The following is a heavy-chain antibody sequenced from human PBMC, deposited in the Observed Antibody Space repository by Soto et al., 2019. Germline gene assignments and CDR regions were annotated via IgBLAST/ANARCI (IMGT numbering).Heavy chain of an antibody. CDR1: GGSISSGGYY. CDR3: ARGHDYVWGSYRSSDAFDI. CDR2: IYYSGST. D-gene: IGHD3-16*02. J-gene: IGHJ3*02. V-gene: IGHV4-31*03. Sequence: QVQLQESGPGLVKPSQTLSLTCTVSGGSISSGGYYWSWIRQHPGKGLEWIGYIYYSGSTYYNPSIKSRVTISVDTSKNQFSLKLSSVTAADTAVYYCARGHDYVWGSYRSSDAFDIWGQGTMVTVSS.